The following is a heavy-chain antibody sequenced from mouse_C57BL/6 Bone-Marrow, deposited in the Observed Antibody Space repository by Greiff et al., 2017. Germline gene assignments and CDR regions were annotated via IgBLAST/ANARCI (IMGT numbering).Heavy chain of an antibody. Sequence: QVQLQQSGAELMKPGASVKLSCKATGYTFTGYWIEWVKQRPGHGLEWIGEILPGSGSTNYIEKFKGKATFTADTSSNTAYMQLSSLTTEDSAIYYCAREGIYDGYFDVWGTGTTVTVSS. D-gene: IGHD2-3*01. CDR1: GYTFTGYW. J-gene: IGHJ1*03. CDR3: AREGIYDGYFDV. CDR2: ILPGSGST. V-gene: IGHV1-9*01.